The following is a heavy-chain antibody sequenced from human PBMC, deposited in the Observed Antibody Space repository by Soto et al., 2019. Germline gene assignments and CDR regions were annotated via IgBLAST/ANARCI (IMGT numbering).Heavy chain of an antibody. CDR1: GGSISSSSYS. Sequence: SETLSLTCIVSGGSISSSSYSWAWIRQPPGEGLEWIGSIYHTGNAYYNPSLKSRVTISVDTSKNQFSLKLTSVTAADAALYYCARDFFDSSDYTTNWFDPWGQGTLVTVSS. V-gene: IGHV4-39*01. D-gene: IGHD3-22*01. J-gene: IGHJ5*02. CDR3: ARDFFDSSDYTTNWFDP. CDR2: IYHTGNA.